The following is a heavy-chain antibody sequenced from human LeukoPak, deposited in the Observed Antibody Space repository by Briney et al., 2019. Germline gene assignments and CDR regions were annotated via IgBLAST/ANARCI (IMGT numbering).Heavy chain of an antibody. CDR2: ISGSGGST. CDR3: AKGPRASGWTYFDY. CDR1: GFTFSSYA. D-gene: IGHD6-19*01. J-gene: IGHJ4*02. Sequence: PGGSLRLSCAASGFTFSSYAMSWVRQAQGKGLEWVSVISGSGGSTYSAESVKGRFTISRDNSKNTLYLQMNSLRVEDTAVYYCAKGPRASGWTYFDYWGQGTLVTVSS. V-gene: IGHV3-23*01.